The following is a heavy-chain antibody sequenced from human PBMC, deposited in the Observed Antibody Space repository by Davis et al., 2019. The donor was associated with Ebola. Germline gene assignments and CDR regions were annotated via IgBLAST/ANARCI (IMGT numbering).Heavy chain of an antibody. V-gene: IGHV1-69*06. Sequence: SVKVSCKASGYIFTNYYIHWVRQAPGQGLEWMGGIIPLFGTTNYAQKFRGRVMITADKSTRIAYMELNSLTSEDTAVYYCARGPSVATAHYFDYWGQGTLVTVSS. CDR2: IIPLFGTT. CDR1: GYIFTNYY. J-gene: IGHJ4*02. CDR3: ARGPSVATAHYFDY. D-gene: IGHD2-21*02.